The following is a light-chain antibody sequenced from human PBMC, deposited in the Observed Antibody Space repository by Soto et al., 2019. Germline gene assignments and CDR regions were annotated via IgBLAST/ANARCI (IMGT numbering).Light chain of an antibody. CDR2: EVT. CDR1: SSDVGGYNY. J-gene: IGLJ2*01. Sequence: QSALTQPASVSGSPGQSITISCTGTSSDVGGYNYVSWYQQNPGEVPRLMIFEVTNRPSGVSNRFSGSKSGNTASLIISGLQAEDEADYYCSSYTSSNTLVFGGGTKVTVL. V-gene: IGLV2-14*01. CDR3: SSYTSSNTLV.